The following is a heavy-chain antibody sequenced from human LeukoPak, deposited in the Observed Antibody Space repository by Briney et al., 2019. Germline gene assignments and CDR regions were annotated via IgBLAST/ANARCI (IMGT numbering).Heavy chain of an antibody. D-gene: IGHD4-17*01. V-gene: IGHV4-59*12. CDR1: GGSISTYY. J-gene: IGHJ4*02. CDR3: ARDLTSGDYFDY. Sequence: PSETLSLTCTASGGSISTYYWSWLRQPPGKGLEWIGYVYYSGITDYNPSLKSRVTISVYTSKSQFSLKLSSVTAADTAVYYCARDLTSGDYFDYWGQGTPVTVSS. CDR2: VYYSGIT.